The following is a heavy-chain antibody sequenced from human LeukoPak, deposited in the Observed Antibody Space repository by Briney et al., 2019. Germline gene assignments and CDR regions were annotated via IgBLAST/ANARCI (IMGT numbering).Heavy chain of an antibody. CDR2: INHSGST. CDR3: AVTLGLTRADYFDF. D-gene: IGHD3-9*01. CDR1: GGSFSGYY. J-gene: IGHJ4*01. Sequence: SETLSLTCAVYGGSFSGYYWSWIRQPPGKGLEWIGEINHSGSTNYNPSLKSRVTISVDTSKNQFSLKLSSVTAADTAVYYCAVTLGLTRADYFDFWGHGTLVTVSS. V-gene: IGHV4-34*01.